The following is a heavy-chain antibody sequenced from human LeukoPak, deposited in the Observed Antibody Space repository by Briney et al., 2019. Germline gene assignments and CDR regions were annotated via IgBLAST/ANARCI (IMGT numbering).Heavy chain of an antibody. V-gene: IGHV4-34*01. CDR3: ARALYDFWSGYLRGFDY. CDR2: INHSGST. Sequence: SETLSLTCGVSGGSFSGYYWNWIRQSPGKGLEWIGEINHSGSTNYNPSLKSRVTISVDTSKNQFSLKLSSVTAADTAVYYCARALYDFWSGYLRGFDYWGQGTLVTVSS. CDR1: GGSFSGYY. J-gene: IGHJ4*02. D-gene: IGHD3-3*01.